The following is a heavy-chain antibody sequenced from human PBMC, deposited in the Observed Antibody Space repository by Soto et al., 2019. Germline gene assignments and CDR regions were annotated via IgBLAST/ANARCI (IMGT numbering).Heavy chain of an antibody. J-gene: IGHJ4*02. CDR2: IWYDGSNK. D-gene: IGHD6-13*01. V-gene: IGHV3-33*01. Sequence: PGGSLRLSCAASGFTFSSYGIHWVRQAPGKGLEWVAVIWYDGSNKYYADSVKGRFTNSRDNSKNTLYLQMNSLRAEDTAVYYCARYIATAALDYWGQGTQVTVSS. CDR3: ARYIATAALDY. CDR1: GFTFSSYG.